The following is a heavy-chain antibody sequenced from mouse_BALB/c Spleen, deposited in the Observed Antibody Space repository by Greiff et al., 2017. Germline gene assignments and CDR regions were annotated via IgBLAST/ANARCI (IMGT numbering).Heavy chain of an antibody. CDR2: IYPGSGST. CDR1: GYTFTSYW. CDR3: TRGGYNRDY. V-gene: IGHV1S22*01. D-gene: IGHD2-2*01. Sequence: LQQPGSELVRPGASVKLSCKASGYTFTSYWMHWVKQRPGQGLEWIGNIYPGSGSTNYDEKFKSKATLTVDTSSSTAYMQLSSLTSEDSAVYYCTRGGYNRDYWGQGTTLTVSS. J-gene: IGHJ2*01.